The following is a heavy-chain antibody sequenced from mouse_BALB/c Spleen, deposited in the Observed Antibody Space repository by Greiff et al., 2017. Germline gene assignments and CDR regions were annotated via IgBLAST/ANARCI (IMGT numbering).Heavy chain of an antibody. V-gene: IGHV2-5-1*01. CDR3: AKTITTAHWYFDV. Sequence: VQLQQSGPSLVQPSQSLSITCTASGFSLTSYGVHWVRQSPGKGLEWLGVIWRGGSTDYNAAFMSRLSTTKDNSKSQVFFKMNSLQADDTAIYFCAKTITTAHWYFDVWGAGTTVTVSS. CDR1: GFSLTSYG. CDR2: IWRGGST. D-gene: IGHD1-2*01. J-gene: IGHJ1*01.